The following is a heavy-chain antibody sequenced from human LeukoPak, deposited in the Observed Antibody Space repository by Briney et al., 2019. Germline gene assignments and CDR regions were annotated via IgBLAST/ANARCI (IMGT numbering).Heavy chain of an antibody. V-gene: IGHV3-23*01. CDR1: GFTFNNYA. CDR3: AKDWGKLSSSWYDY. D-gene: IGHD6-13*01. Sequence: GGSLRLSCAASGFTFNNYAMNWVRQTPGKGLEWVSVITGTGDSTYYTDSVKGRFTISRDNSKNTLYLQMNSLRAEDTAVYYCAKDWGKLSSSWYDYWGQGTLVTVSS. CDR2: ITGTGDST. J-gene: IGHJ4*02.